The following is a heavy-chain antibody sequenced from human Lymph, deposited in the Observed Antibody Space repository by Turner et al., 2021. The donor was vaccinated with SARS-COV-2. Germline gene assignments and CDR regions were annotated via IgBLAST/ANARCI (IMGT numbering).Heavy chain of an antibody. CDR2: IYYRRCT. CDR3: ARETVNNWVDP. Sequence: QVQLPESGPRLVRPLETLSLTCTVSGGSMNSNYWSWIRQPYGRRLEWIGYIYYRRCTNYNPSLESRVTISINTSRNQFSLKLTSVTAPDTAIYYCARETVNNWVDPWGQGTLVTVSS. D-gene: IGHD2-21*02. J-gene: IGHJ5*02. CDR1: GGSMNSNY. V-gene: IGHV4-59*01.